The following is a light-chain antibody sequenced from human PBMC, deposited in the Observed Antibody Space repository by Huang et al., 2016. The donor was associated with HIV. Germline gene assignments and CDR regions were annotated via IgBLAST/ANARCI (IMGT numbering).Light chain of an antibody. Sequence: EIVMTQSPATLSVSPGESATLSCRASQSVTSNLDWNPQKHGQAPRLLICGASTRATGLPARFIGSGSGTEFPLTISSLQSEDFAVYYCQHYNNWPVTFGQGTKLEIK. CDR2: GAS. J-gene: IGKJ2*01. CDR3: QHYNNWPVT. CDR1: QSVTSN. V-gene: IGKV3-15*01.